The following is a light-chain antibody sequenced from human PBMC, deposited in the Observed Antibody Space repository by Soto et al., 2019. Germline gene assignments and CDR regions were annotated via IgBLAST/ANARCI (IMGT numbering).Light chain of an antibody. V-gene: IGKV3-11*01. Sequence: EIVLTQSPGTLSVSPGESVTLSCRASQSINTFLAWYQQKPGQAPRLLIYDASSRAAGVPARFSGRGSGTDFTLTINSLEPEDFAVYHCQQRSIWPLTFGGGTRVE. CDR1: QSINTF. CDR2: DAS. CDR3: QQRSIWPLT. J-gene: IGKJ4*01.